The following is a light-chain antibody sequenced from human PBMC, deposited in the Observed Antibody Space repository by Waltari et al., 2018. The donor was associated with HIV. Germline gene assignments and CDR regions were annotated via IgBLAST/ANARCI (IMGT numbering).Light chain of an antibody. Sequence: QSVLTQPPSASGTPGQRVTISCSGSSSNIGSKTVNWYQQLPGTAPKLLIYRNNQRPAGVPDLFSGSKSGTSAALAISGLQSEDEADYYCATWDDSLNGDVVFGGGTKLTVL. CDR2: RNN. CDR1: SSNIGSKT. V-gene: IGLV1-44*01. CDR3: ATWDDSLNGDVV. J-gene: IGLJ2*01.